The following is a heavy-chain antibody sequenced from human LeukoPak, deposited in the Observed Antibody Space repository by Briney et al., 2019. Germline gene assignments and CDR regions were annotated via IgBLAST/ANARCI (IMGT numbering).Heavy chain of an antibody. J-gene: IGHJ4*02. Sequence: MASETLSLTCTVSGGSISSYYWSWIRQPPGKGLEWIGYIYYSGSTNYNPSLKSRVTISVDTSKNQFSLKLSSVTAADTAVYYCASGRNFWSGYYFDYWGQGTLVTVSS. CDR1: GGSISSYY. D-gene: IGHD3-3*01. CDR2: IYYSGST. CDR3: ASGRNFWSGYYFDY. V-gene: IGHV4-59*12.